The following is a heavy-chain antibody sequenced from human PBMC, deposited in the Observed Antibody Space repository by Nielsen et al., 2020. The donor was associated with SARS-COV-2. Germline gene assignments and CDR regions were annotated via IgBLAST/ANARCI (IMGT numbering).Heavy chain of an antibody. D-gene: IGHD3-10*01. CDR2: IYPSDSST. J-gene: IGHJ6*02. CDR3: TRQGSGMSYYYGMDV. CDR1: GFSFPAYW. Sequence: GESLKISCEGFGFSFPAYWIAWMRQKPGKGLEWMGAIYPSDSSTKYSPSFQGQVTISADKSISTAYLEWSSLQASDTATYYCTRQGSGMSYYYGMDVWGQGTTVNVSS. V-gene: IGHV5-51*01.